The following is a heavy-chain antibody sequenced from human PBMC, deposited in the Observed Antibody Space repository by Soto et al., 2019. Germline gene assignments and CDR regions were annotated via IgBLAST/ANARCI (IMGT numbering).Heavy chain of an antibody. CDR3: ARRPSGPAAYNCFDP. Sequence: SETLSLTCTVSGGSISSYYWSWIRQPPGKGLEWIGYIYYSGSTNYNPSLKSRVTISVDTSKNQFSLKLSSVTAADTAVYYCARRPSGPAAYNCFDPWGQGTLVTVSS. CDR1: GGSISSYY. CDR2: IYYSGST. J-gene: IGHJ5*02. V-gene: IGHV4-59*08. D-gene: IGHD2-2*01.